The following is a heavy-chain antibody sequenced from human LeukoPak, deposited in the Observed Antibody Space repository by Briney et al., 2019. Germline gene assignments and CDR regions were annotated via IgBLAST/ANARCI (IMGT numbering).Heavy chain of an antibody. V-gene: IGHV4-59*12. CDR2: IYYSGST. CDR1: GGSISSYY. Sequence: SETLSLTCTVSGGSISSYYWSWIRQPPGKGLEWIGYIYYSGSTNYNPSLKSRVTISVDTSKNQFSLKLSSVTAADTAVYYCAMTTVTTHYNWFDPWGQGTLVTVSS. D-gene: IGHD4-17*01. CDR3: AMTTVTTHYNWFDP. J-gene: IGHJ5*02.